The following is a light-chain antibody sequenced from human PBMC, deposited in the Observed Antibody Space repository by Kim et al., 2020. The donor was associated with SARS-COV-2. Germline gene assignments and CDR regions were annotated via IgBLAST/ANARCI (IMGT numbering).Light chain of an antibody. CDR3: SSYVGSNIWV. Sequence: GPCLPIPCTGRTGDVVSRIYVSWYQHHPGRAPKLILYEVKKRPSVVRARFSGSTSGSTASLTVSGLQAEDEADYFCSSYVGSNIWVFGGGTQLTVL. CDR2: EVK. J-gene: IGLJ3*02. V-gene: IGLV2-8*01. CDR1: TGDVVSRIY.